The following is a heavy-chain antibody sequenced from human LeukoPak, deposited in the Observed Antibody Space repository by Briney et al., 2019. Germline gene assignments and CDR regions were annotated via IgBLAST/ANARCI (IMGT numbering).Heavy chain of an antibody. CDR2: VNPNSANR. Sequence: GASVKVSCEAAGYACTSCDINWGRQVTGQGLEWMGWVNPNSANRGYAQKFQGRVTMTRNTSISTAYMELSSLRSEDTAVYYCASSRGMVRGVTRYYYYYGMDVWGQGTTVTVSS. CDR3: ASSRGMVRGVTRYYYYYGMDV. J-gene: IGHJ6*02. V-gene: IGHV1-8*01. CDR1: GYACTSCD. D-gene: IGHD3-10*01.